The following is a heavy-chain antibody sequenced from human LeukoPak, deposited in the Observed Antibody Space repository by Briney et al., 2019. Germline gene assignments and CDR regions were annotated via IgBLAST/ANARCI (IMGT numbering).Heavy chain of an antibody. CDR3: ASPPRGYGYYYYYMDV. CDR2: ISYDGSNK. V-gene: IGHV3-30*03. CDR1: GFTFSSHG. D-gene: IGHD5-12*01. J-gene: IGHJ6*03. Sequence: GGSLRLSCAASGFTFSSHGMHWVRQAPGKGLEWVAVISYDGSNKYYADSVKGRFTISRDNSKNTLYLQMNSLRAEDTAVYYCASPPRGYGYYYYYMDVWGKGPRSPSP.